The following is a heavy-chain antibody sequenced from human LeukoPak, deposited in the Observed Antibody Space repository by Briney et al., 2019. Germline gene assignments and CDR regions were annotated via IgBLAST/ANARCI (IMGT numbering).Heavy chain of an antibody. CDR3: ARGIVGVPAAISSFDY. CDR2: ISVYNDNT. J-gene: IGHJ4*02. V-gene: IGHV1-18*01. Sequence: ASVKVSRKASGYTFTSYGISWVRQAPGQGLEWMGWISVYNDNTNYAQKLQGRVTMTTDTSTTTAYMELRSLRSDDTAVYYCARGIVGVPAAISSFDYWGQGTLDTVSS. D-gene: IGHD2-2*01. CDR1: GYTFTSYG.